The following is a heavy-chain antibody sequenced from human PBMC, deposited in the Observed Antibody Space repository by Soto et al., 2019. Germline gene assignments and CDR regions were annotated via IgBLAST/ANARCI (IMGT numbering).Heavy chain of an antibody. D-gene: IGHD3-3*01. CDR3: ARRAPSLFGVVIPPVT. V-gene: IGHV3-11*01. J-gene: IGHJ5*02. Sequence: PGGSLRLSCAASGFTFSDYYMSWIRQAPGKGLEWVSYISSSGSTIYYADSVKGRFTISRDNAKNSLYLQMNSLRAEDTAVYYCARRAPSLFGVVIPPVTWGQGTLVTVSS. CDR2: ISSSGSTI. CDR1: GFTFSDYY.